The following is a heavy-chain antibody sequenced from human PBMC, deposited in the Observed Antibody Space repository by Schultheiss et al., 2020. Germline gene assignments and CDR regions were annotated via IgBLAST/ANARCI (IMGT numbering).Heavy chain of an antibody. V-gene: IGHV3-74*01. CDR2: INGDGTTT. Sequence: GGSLRLSCAASGFTFSSYWMYWVRQAPGKGLVWVSRINGDGTTTTDADSVKGRFTISRDNAKNTLYLQMNSLRAEDTAVYYCARCPDQNSAFDIWGQGTTVTVSS. J-gene: IGHJ3*02. CDR1: GFTFSSYW. CDR3: ARCPDQNSAFDI.